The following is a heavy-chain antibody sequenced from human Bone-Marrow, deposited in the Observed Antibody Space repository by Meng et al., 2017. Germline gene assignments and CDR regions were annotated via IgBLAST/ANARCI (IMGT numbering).Heavy chain of an antibody. CDR2: IESKSNGGTA. V-gene: IGHV3-15*04. CDR1: GFRLTDAW. Sequence: GESLMISCVASGFRLTDAWMSWVRQAPGKGLEWVGRIESKSNGGTAEYAAPVKGRITISRDDSKNTLYLQMNSLITEDTAVYFCATGAAAADHWGQGSLVTVSS. J-gene: IGHJ5*02. D-gene: IGHD6-13*01. CDR3: ATGAAAADH.